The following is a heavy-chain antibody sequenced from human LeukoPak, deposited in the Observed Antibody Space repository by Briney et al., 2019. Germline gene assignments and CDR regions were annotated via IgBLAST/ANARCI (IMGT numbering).Heavy chain of an antibody. D-gene: IGHD6-13*01. CDR1: GYTFTGYY. CDR3: ARDPDSSSWVPRHD. J-gene: IGHJ4*02. V-gene: IGHV1-2*02. Sequence: ASVTVSCKASGYTFTGYYMHWVRQAPGQGLEWMGWINPNSGGTNYAQKFQGRVTMTRDTSLSTAYMELSRLRSDDTAVYYCARDPDSSSWVPRHDWGQGTLVTVSS. CDR2: INPNSGGT.